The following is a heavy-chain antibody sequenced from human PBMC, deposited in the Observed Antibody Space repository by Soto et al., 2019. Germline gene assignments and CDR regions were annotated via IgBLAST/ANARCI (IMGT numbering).Heavy chain of an antibody. V-gene: IGHV1-2*04. D-gene: IGHD2-15*01. CDR1: GYTFTGYY. CDR2: INPNSGGT. CDR3: ERDGMVAATRSFDY. J-gene: IGHJ4*02. Sequence: ASVKVSCKASGYTFTGYYMHWVRQAPGQGLEWMGWINPNSGGTNYAQRFQGWVTMTRDTSISTAYMELSRLRSDDTAVYYCERDGMVAATRSFDYWGQGTLVTVSS.